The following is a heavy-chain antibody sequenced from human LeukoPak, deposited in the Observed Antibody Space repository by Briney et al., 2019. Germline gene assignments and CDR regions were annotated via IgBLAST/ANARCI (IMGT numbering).Heavy chain of an antibody. J-gene: IGHJ4*02. CDR2: ISSSSSYI. CDR3: ARGGYCSGGSCYFDTDY. V-gene: IGHV3-21*01. D-gene: IGHD2-15*01. CDR1: GFTFSSYS. Sequence: GGSLRLSCAASGFTFSSYSMNWVRQAPGKGLEWVSSISSSSSYIYYADSVKGRFTISRDNAKNSLYLQMNSLRAKDTAVYYCARGGYCSGGSCYFDTDYWGQGTLVTVSS.